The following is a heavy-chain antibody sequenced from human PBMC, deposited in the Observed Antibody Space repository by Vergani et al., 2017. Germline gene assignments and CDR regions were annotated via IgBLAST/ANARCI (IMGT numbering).Heavy chain of an antibody. V-gene: IGHV1-69*04. CDR2: IIPILGIA. D-gene: IGHD2-2*01. Sequence: QVQLVQSGAEVKKPGSSVKVSCKASGGTFRSYTISWVRQAPGQGLEWMGRIIPILGIANYAQKFQGRVTITADKSTSTAYMELSSLRSEDTAVYYCARGYCSSTSCYDGDWFDPWGQGTLVTVSS. CDR1: GGTFRSYT. CDR3: ARGYCSSTSCYDGDWFDP. J-gene: IGHJ5*02.